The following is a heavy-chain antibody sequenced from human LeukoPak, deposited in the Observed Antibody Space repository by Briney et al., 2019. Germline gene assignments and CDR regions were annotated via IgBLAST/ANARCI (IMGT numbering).Heavy chain of an antibody. Sequence: PSETLSLTCTVSGGSISSSSYYWGWIRQPPGKGLEWIGEIYHSGSTNYNPSLKSRVTISVDKSKNQFSLKLGSVTAADTAVYYCASHSSGWAGAFDIWGQGTMVTVSS. CDR1: GGSISSSSYY. CDR3: ASHSSGWAGAFDI. CDR2: IYHSGST. J-gene: IGHJ3*02. D-gene: IGHD6-19*01. V-gene: IGHV4-39*07.